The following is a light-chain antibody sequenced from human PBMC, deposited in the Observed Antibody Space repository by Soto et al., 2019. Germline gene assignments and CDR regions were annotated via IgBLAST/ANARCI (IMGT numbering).Light chain of an antibody. CDR3: QKYNSAPWT. V-gene: IGKV3-20*01. Sequence: EIVLTQSPGTLSLSPGERATLSCRASQSVSSIYFAWYQQRPGQAPRLLIYGASSRATGIPDRFSGSGSGTDFTLTISSLQPEDVATYYCQKYNSAPWTFGQGTKVEIK. CDR2: GAS. CDR1: QSVSSIY. J-gene: IGKJ1*01.